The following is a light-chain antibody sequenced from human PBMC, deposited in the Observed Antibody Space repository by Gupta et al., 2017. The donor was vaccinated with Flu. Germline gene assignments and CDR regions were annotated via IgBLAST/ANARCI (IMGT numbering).Light chain of an antibody. J-gene: IGLJ2*01. CDR2: DTR. Sequence: GGNNIEKKSGHGYQQKPGQAPVLVVYDTRDRPPGISERFSGSTSANAATLTISRVEAGDGADDYCQVWDSDSDHVIFGGGTKLTVL. V-gene: IGLV3-21*02. CDR3: QVWDSDSDHVI. CDR1: NIEKKS.